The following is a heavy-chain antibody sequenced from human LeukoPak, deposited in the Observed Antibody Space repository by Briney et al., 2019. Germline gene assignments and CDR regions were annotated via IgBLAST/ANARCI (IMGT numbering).Heavy chain of an antibody. CDR2: INPSGGST. V-gene: IGHV1-46*01. CDR3: ARATPGWNSQLNAFDI. J-gene: IGHJ3*02. CDR1: GYTFTSYY. Sequence: ASVKDSCKASGYTFTSYYMHWVRQAPGQGLEWMGIINPSGGSTSYAQKFQGRVTMTRDTSTSTVYMELSSLRSEDTAVYYCARATPGWNSQLNAFDIWGQGTMVTVSS. D-gene: IGHD1-7*01.